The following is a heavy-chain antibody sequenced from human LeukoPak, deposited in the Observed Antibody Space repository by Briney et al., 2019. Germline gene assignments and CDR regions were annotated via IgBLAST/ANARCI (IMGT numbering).Heavy chain of an antibody. V-gene: IGHV3-23*01. Sequence: QPGGSLRLSCAASGFSISSYAMSWVRQAPGKGLEWVSAISGSGGSTYYADSVKGRFTISRDNSKNTLYLQMNSLRAEDTAVYYCAKDPGQVWVTHYYFDYWGQGTLVTVSS. J-gene: IGHJ4*02. CDR2: ISGSGGST. D-gene: IGHD2-21*02. CDR3: AKDPGQVWVTHYYFDY. CDR1: GFSISSYA.